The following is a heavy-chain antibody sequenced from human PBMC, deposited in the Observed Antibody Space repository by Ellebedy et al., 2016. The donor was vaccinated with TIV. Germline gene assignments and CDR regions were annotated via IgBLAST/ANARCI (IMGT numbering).Heavy chain of an antibody. D-gene: IGHD2-2*02. CDR1: GFTFSSYA. CDR3: AKDNGYCSSTSCYIDD. Sequence: GGSLRLXXAASGFTFSSYAMSLVRQAPGKGLEWVSAISGSGGSTYYADSVKGQFTISRDNAKNSLYLQMNSLRAEDTALYYCAKDNGYCSSTSCYIDDWGQGTLVTVSS. CDR2: ISGSGGST. J-gene: IGHJ4*02. V-gene: IGHV3-23*01.